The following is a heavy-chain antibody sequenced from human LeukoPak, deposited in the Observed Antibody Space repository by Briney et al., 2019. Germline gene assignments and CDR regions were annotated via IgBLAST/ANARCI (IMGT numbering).Heavy chain of an antibody. V-gene: IGHV4-59*12. J-gene: IGHJ6*03. CDR2: IYYSGST. CDR3: ARAAYSSSIGYYMDV. Sequence: SETLSLTCTVSGGSISYYYWSWIRQPPGKGLEWIGYIYYSGSTNYNPSLKSRVTISVDTSKNQFSLKLRSVTAADTAVYYCARAAYSSSIGYYMDVWGKGTTVTVSS. D-gene: IGHD6-6*01. CDR1: GGSISYYY.